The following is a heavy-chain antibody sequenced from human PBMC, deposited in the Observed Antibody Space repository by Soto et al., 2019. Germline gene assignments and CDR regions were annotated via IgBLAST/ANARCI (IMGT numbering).Heavy chain of an antibody. CDR1: GCSTSSSSYY. Sequence: PSETLSLTFTVSGCSTSSSSYYWGLIRKPPGKGLERIGSIYYSGSTYYNPSLKSRVTISVDTSKNQFSLKLSSVTAADTAVYYCARQEAQKNFDHWGQGTLVTVSS. J-gene: IGHJ4*02. CDR3: ARQEAQKNFDH. V-gene: IGHV4-39*01. CDR2: IYYSGST.